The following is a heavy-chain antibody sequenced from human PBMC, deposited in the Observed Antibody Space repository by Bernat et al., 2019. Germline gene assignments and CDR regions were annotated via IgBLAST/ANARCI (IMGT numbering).Heavy chain of an antibody. CDR2: TIPIFGTA. V-gene: IGHV1-69*01. J-gene: IGHJ4*02. CDR3: ARDAPEYCGGDCYSDY. D-gene: IGHD2-21*02. Sequence: QVQLVQSGAEVKKPGSSVKVSCKASGGTFSSYAISWVRQAPGQGLEWMGGTIPIFGTANYAQKFQGRVTITADESTSTAYMELNSLRSEDTAVYYCARDAPEYCGGDCYSDYWGQGTLVTVSS. CDR1: GGTFSSYA.